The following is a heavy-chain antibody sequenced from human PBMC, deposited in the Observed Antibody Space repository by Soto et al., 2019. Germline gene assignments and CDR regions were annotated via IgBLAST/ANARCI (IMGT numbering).Heavy chain of an antibody. CDR3: ARDFRPIAAAVFRWFDP. V-gene: IGHV1-46*01. D-gene: IGHD6-13*01. J-gene: IGHJ5*02. Sequence: GASVKVSCKASGYTFTSYYMHWVRQAPGQGLEWMGIINPSGGSTSYAQKFQGRVTMTRDTSTSTVYMELSSLRSEDTAAYYCARDFRPIAAAVFRWFDPWGQGTLVTVSS. CDR1: GYTFTSYY. CDR2: INPSGGST.